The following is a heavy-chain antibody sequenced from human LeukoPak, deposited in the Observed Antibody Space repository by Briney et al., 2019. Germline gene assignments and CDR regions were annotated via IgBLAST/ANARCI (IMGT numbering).Heavy chain of an antibody. CDR3: AAAMIQPYYFYYMDV. V-gene: IGHV3-23*01. Sequence: GGSLRLSCVASGFTFTSYGMTWVRQAPGKGLEWGSTGSGNGGTTWYADSVKGRFTISKDNSKNTLHLQMNSLRAEDTAVYYCAAAMIQPYYFYYMDVWGKGTTVTISS. D-gene: IGHD2-2*01. CDR1: GFTFTSYG. CDR2: GSGNGGTT. J-gene: IGHJ6*03.